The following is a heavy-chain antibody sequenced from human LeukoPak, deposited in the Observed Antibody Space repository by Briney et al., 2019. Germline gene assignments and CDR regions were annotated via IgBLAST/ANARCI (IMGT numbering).Heavy chain of an antibody. J-gene: IGHJ4*02. V-gene: IGHV4-59*01. CDR3: ASGGYCSSTSCYSDY. D-gene: IGHD2-2*02. Sequence: SETLSLTCTVSGGSISSYYWSWIRQPPGKGLEWIGYIYYSGSTNYNPSLKSRVTISVDTSKNQFSLKLSSVIAADTAVYYCASGGYCSSTSCYSDYWGQGTLVTVSS. CDR2: IYYSGST. CDR1: GGSISSYY.